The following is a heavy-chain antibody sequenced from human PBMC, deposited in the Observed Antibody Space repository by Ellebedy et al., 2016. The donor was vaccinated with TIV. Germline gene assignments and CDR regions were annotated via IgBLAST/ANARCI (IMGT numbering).Heavy chain of an antibody. V-gene: IGHV3-74*01. CDR1: AFTFSSYW. J-gene: IGHJ6*02. D-gene: IGHD1-26*01. CDR2: INSDGSST. CDR3: ARGGSYRGMDV. Sequence: GESLKISCAASAFTFSSYWMHWVRQAPGKGLVWVSRINSDGSSTSYADSVKGRFTISRDNAKNTLYLQMNSLRAEDTAVYYCARGGSYRGMDVWGQGTTVTVSS.